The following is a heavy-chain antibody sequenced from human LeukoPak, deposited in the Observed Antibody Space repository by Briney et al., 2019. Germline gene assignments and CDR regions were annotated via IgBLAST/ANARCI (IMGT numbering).Heavy chain of an antibody. CDR3: ARDMGVVPAAMRYFDY. Sequence: ASVKVSCKASGYTFTSYYMHWVRQAPRQGLEWMGIINPSGGSTSYAQKFQGRVTMTRDASTSTVYMELSSLRSEDTAVYYCARDMGVVPAAMRYFDYWGQGTLVTVSS. D-gene: IGHD2-2*01. J-gene: IGHJ4*02. CDR1: GYTFTSYY. V-gene: IGHV1-46*01. CDR2: INPSGGST.